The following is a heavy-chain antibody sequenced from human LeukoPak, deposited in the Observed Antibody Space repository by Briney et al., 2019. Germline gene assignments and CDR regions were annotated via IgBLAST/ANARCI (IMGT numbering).Heavy chain of an antibody. D-gene: IGHD2-2*02. CDR1: GYTFTGYY. V-gene: IGHV1-2*02. CDR3: ARSRYCSSTSCYRTGYSSGWYGSH. CDR2: INPNSGGT. J-gene: IGHJ4*02. Sequence: ASVKVSCKASGYTFTGYYMHWVRQAPGQGLEWMGWINPNSGGTNYAQKFQGRVTMTRDTSISTAYMELSRLRADDTAVYYCARSRYCSSTSCYRTGYSSGWYGSHWGQGTLVTVSS.